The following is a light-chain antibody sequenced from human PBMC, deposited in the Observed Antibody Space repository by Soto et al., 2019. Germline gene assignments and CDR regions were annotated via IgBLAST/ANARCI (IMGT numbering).Light chain of an antibody. J-gene: IGKJ2*01. Sequence: DIQMTQSPSSLSASVGDRVTITCRASQSISSYLNWYQQKPGKAPKLLIYAASSLQSGVPSRFSGSGSRTNVTLTISSLQPEDFATYYCQQSYSTPPYTFGQGTKLEIK. CDR3: QQSYSTPPYT. CDR2: AAS. CDR1: QSISSY. V-gene: IGKV1-39*01.